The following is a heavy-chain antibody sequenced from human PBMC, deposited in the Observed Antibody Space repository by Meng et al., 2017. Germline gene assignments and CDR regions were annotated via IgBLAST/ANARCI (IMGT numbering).Heavy chain of an antibody. CDR2: IDPNNDHT. V-gene: IGHV1-2*06. Sequence: QGQPVQLGPEVKKPGASVKLSCKPSGYTFAAYWIHWLRQAPGQGLEWMGRIDPNNDHTQYAQNFQGRVTMTSDTSISTVYMELNGLRSDDTAVYYCARDEDISAAGKLFGDYWGQGTLVTVSS. D-gene: IGHD6-13*01. J-gene: IGHJ4*02. CDR3: ARDEDISAAGKLFGDY. CDR1: GYTFAAYW.